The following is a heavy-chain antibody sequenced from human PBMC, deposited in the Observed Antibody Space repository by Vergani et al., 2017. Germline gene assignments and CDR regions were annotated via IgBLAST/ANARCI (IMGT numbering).Heavy chain of an antibody. CDR3: TKGSRGYTGYFFDY. CDR2: ISGSGGST. D-gene: IGHD5-12*01. V-gene: IGHV3-23*04. J-gene: IGHJ4*02. CDR1: GFTFSHYS. Sequence: VQLVESGGGLVKPGGSLRLSCVASGFTFSHYSMNWVRQAPGKGLEWVSAISGSGGSTYYADSVKGRFTISRDNSKNTLYLQMNSLRAEDTAVYYCTKGSRGYTGYFFDYWGQGTLATVSS.